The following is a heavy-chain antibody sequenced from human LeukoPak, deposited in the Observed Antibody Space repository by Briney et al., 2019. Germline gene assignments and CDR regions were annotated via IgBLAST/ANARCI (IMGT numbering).Heavy chain of an antibody. CDR1: GFTFSSYA. J-gene: IGHJ4*02. Sequence: PGGSLRLSCAASGFTFSSYAMSWVRQAPGKGLEWVSSISSSSSYIYYADSVKGRFTISRDNAENSLYLQMNSLRAEDTAVYYCARGEATVVTPNFDYWGQGTLVTVSS. V-gene: IGHV3-21*01. CDR3: ARGEATVVTPNFDY. CDR2: ISSSSSYI. D-gene: IGHD4-17*01.